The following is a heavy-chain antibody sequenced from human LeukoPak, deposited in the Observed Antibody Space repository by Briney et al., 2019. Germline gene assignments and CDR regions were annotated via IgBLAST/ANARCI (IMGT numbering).Heavy chain of an antibody. V-gene: IGHV3-48*01. CDR1: GFTFSSYS. J-gene: IGHJ5*02. D-gene: IGHD6-19*01. Sequence: GGSLRLSCAASGFTFSSYSMNWVRQAPGKGLEWVSYISSSSSTIYYADSVKGRFTISRDNAKNSLYLQMNSLRAEDTAVYYCARWGSEWLLNWFDPWGQGTLVTVSS. CDR3: ARWGSEWLLNWFDP. CDR2: ISSSSSTI.